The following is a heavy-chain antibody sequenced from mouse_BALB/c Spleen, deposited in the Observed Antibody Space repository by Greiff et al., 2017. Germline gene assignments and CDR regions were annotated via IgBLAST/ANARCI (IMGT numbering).Heavy chain of an antibody. CDR2: ISNGGGST. V-gene: IGHV5-12-2*01. CDR1: GFTFSSYT. J-gene: IGHJ2*01. D-gene: IGHD2-4*01. Sequence: EVQVVESGGGLVQPGGSLKLSCAASGFTFSSYTMSWVRQTPEKRLEWVAYISNGGGSTYYPDTVKGRFTISRDNAKNTLYLQMSSLKSEDTAMYYCARHARHYDYDGYYFDYWGQGTTLTVSS. CDR3: ARHARHYDYDGYYFDY.